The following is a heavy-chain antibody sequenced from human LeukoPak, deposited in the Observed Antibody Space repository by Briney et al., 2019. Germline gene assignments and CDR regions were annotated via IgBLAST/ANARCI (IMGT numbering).Heavy chain of an antibody. D-gene: IGHD3-10*01. Sequence: ASVKVSCKASGYTFTSNYMHWVRQAPGRGLEWMGVIAPSSGTTSYAQKFQGRVTMTRDTSTSTLYMELSSLTSEDTAVYYCARASGSSAVPFDYWGQGTLVTVSS. CDR2: IAPSSGTT. J-gene: IGHJ4*02. V-gene: IGHV1-46*01. CDR3: ARASGSSAVPFDY. CDR1: GYTFTSNY.